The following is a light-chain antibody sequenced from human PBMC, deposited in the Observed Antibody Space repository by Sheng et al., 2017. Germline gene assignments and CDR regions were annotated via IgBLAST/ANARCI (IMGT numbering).Light chain of an antibody. V-gene: IGKV3-15*01. J-gene: IGKJ2*01. Sequence: IVLTQSPATLSLSPGERATLSCRASQSVNYYLAWYQQKPGQAPRLLIHGASTRATGIPARFTGSGSGTEFTLTISSLQSEDFAVYYCQQYGSSPPKTFGQGTKLEIK. CDR1: QSVNYY. CDR2: GAS. CDR3: QQYGSSPPKT.